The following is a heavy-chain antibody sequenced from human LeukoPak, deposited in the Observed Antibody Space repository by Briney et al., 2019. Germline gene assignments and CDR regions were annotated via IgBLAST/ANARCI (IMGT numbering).Heavy chain of an antibody. V-gene: IGHV4-4*07. J-gene: IGHJ4*02. CDR1: GDSISSYY. Sequence: SETLSLTCTVSGDSISSYYWNWIRQPAGEGLEWIGRIYTSRITNYNPSLKSRVTMSVDTSKNQFSLKLTSVTAADTAVYYCARDTGSYDLSFYFDYWGQGTLVTVSS. D-gene: IGHD1-26*01. CDR3: ARDTGSYDLSFYFDY. CDR2: IYTSRIT.